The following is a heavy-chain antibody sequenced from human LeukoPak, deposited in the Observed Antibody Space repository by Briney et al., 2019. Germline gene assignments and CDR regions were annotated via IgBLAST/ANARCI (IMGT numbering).Heavy chain of an antibody. CDR3: ARLSAGGLLHLPY. J-gene: IGHJ4*02. CDR2: IYYSGST. CDR1: GGAISSYY. V-gene: IGHV4-59*01. Sequence: SETLSLTCTVSGGAISSYYWSLIGKPPGKGLEWFGYIYYSGSTNYNPSLTSRVTISVATSKNQFSLNLSSVTAADTAVYYCARLSAGGLLHLPYWGQGTLVTVSS. D-gene: IGHD2-15*01.